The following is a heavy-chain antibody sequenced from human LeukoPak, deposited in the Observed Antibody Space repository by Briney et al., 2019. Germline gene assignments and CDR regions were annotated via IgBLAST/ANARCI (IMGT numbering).Heavy chain of an antibody. D-gene: IGHD3-10*01. Sequence: SVKVSCKASGGTFSSYAISWVRRAPGQGLEWMGRIIPILGIANYAQKFQGRVTITADKSTSTAYMELSSLRSEDTAVYYCARVDSDGSGMCWGQGTLVTVSS. V-gene: IGHV1-69*04. CDR2: IIPILGIA. J-gene: IGHJ4*02. CDR1: GGTFSSYA. CDR3: ARVDSDGSGMC.